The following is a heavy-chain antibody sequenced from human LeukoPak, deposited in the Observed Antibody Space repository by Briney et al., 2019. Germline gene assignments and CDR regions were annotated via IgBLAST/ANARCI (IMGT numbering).Heavy chain of an antibody. CDR3: ARSVDSSGYRSRVWNAFDI. Sequence: PSETLSLTCTVSGGSISSSSYYWGWIRQPPGKGLEWIGSIYYSGSTYYNPSLKIRVTISVYTSKNQFSLKLSSVTAADTAVYYCARSVDSSGYRSRVWNAFDIWGQGTMVTVSS. D-gene: IGHD3-22*01. CDR2: IYYSGST. V-gene: IGHV4-39*01. CDR1: GGSISSSSYY. J-gene: IGHJ3*02.